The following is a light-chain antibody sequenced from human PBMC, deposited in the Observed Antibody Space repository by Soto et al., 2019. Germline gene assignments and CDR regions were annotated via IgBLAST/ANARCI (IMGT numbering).Light chain of an antibody. CDR2: DAS. J-gene: IGKJ2*02. V-gene: IGKV1-33*01. CDR3: QQYDNLQRT. CDR1: QDIANY. Sequence: DIQMTHSPSSLSASVGDRVTITCQASQDIANYLNWYQHKPGKAPKLLLYDASTLHTGVPSRFSGSGSGTHFTFTTSSLQPEDIATYYCQQYDNLQRTVGQGPKVDIK.